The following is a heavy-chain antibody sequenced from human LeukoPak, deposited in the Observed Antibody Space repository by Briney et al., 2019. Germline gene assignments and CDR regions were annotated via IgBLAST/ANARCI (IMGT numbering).Heavy chain of an antibody. CDR1: GFSFTSYW. V-gene: IGHV5-51*01. Sequence: GESLKISCMGSGFSFTSYWVGWVRQMPGKGLEWMGIIYPVDSDTRYSPSFQGQVTISADESISTAYLQWSSLKASDTAMYYCARPDVGYGDYWGQGTLVTVSS. CDR2: IYPVDSDT. J-gene: IGHJ4*02. CDR3: ARPDVGYGDY. D-gene: IGHD2-15*01.